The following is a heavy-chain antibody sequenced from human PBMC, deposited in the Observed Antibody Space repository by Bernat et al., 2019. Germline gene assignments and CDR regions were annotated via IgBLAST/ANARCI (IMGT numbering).Heavy chain of an antibody. CDR3: SMGLRRGWFDP. Sequence: EVQLVESGGGLVQPGGSLRLSCSASGFTFSSYAMHWVRQAPGKGLEYVSAISSNGGSTYYADSVKGRITISRDNSKNTLYLQMSSLRAEDTAVYYCSMGLRRGWFDPWGRGTLVTVSS. CDR1: GFTFSSYA. J-gene: IGHJ5*02. D-gene: IGHD4/OR15-4a*01. CDR2: ISSNGGST. V-gene: IGHV3-64D*06.